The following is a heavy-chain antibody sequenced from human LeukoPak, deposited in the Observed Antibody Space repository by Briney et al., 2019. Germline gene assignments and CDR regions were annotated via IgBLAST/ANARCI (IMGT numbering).Heavy chain of an antibody. J-gene: IGHJ3*02. CDR2: ISSSSSYI. D-gene: IGHD5-18*01. V-gene: IGHV3-21*01. CDR1: GYTFTSYD. CDR3: ARGRADTNDAFDI. Sequence: SCKASGYTFTSYDINWVRQAPGKGLEWVSSISSSSSYIYYADSVKGRFTISRDNAKNSLYLQMNSLRAEDTAVYYCARGRADTNDAFDIWGQGTMVTVSS.